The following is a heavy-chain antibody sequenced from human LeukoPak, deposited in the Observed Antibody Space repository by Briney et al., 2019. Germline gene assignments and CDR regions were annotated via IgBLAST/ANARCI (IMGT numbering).Heavy chain of an antibody. D-gene: IGHD3-22*01. J-gene: IGHJ3*02. CDR3: ARSWGTSGYYPSDIFDI. Sequence: PSETLSLTCTVSGGSISSSSYYWGWVRQPPGKGLEWIGSIYYSGSTYYNPSLKSRVTVYVDTSKNQFSLKLSSVTAADTAVYYCARSWGTSGYYPSDIFDIWGQGTMVTVSS. CDR1: GGSISSSSYY. CDR2: IYYSGST. V-gene: IGHV4-39*01.